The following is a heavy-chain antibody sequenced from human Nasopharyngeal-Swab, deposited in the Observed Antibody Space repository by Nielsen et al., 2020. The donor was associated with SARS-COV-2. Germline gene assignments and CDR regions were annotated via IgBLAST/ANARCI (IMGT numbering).Heavy chain of an antibody. CDR2: IYYSGST. Sequence: SETLSLTCTVSGGPISSRSYYWGWIRQPPGKGLEWIGSIYYSGSTYYNPSLKSRVTIFVDTSKNQFSPKLSSVTAADTAVYYCARQGSGSYFGRGRFFDYWGQGTLVTVSS. J-gene: IGHJ4*02. D-gene: IGHD3-10*01. CDR1: GGPISSRSYY. CDR3: ARQGSGSYFGRGRFFDY. V-gene: IGHV4-39*01.